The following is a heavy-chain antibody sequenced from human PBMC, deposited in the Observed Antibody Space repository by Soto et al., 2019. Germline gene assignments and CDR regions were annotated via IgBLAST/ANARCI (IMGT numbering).Heavy chain of an antibody. CDR3: AREERLLWFGELLRGPNWFDP. J-gene: IGHJ5*02. Sequence: QVQLQQWGAGLLKPSETLSLTCAVYGGSFSGYYWSWIRQPPGKGLEWIGEINHSGSTNYNPSLKSRVTISVATSKNQFSLKLSSVTAADTAVYYCAREERLLWFGELLRGPNWFDPWGQGTLVTVSS. CDR2: INHSGST. V-gene: IGHV4-34*01. CDR1: GGSFSGYY. D-gene: IGHD3-10*01.